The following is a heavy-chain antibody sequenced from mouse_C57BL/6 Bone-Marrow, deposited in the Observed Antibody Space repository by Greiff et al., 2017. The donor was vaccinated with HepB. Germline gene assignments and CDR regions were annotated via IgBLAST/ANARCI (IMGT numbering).Heavy chain of an antibody. CDR1: GHTFTSYG. J-gene: IGHJ3*01. Sequence: QVQLQQSGAELARPGASVKLSCKASGHTFTSYGISWVKQRTGQGLEWIGEIYPRSGNTYYNEKFKGKATLTADKSSSTAYMELRSLTSEDSAVYFCARSIYYYGSSFSWFAYWGQGTLVTVSA. CDR3: ARSIYYYGSSFSWFAY. D-gene: IGHD1-1*01. V-gene: IGHV1-81*01. CDR2: IYPRSGNT.